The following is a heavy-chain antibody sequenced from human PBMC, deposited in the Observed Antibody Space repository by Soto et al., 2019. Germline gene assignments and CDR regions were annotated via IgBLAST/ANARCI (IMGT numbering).Heavy chain of an antibody. D-gene: IGHD6-19*01. V-gene: IGHV3-23*01. CDR2: ISGSGGST. CDR3: ARGLAWLVQDY. J-gene: IGHJ4*02. Sequence: EVQLLESGGGLVQPGGSLRLSCAASGFTFSSYAMSWVRQAPGKGLEWVSTISGSGGSTYYADSVKGRFTISRDNSKNTLYLQMNSLRVEDTAVYYCARGLAWLVQDYWGQGTLVTVSS. CDR1: GFTFSSYA.